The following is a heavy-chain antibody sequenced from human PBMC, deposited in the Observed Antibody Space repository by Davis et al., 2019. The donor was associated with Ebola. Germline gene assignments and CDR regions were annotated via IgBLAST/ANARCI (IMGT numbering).Heavy chain of an antibody. CDR1: GGTFSSYA. Sequence: AASVKVSCKASGGTFSSYAISWVRQAPGQGLEWMGGIIPIFGTANYAQKFQGRVTITADKSTSTAYMELSSLRYEDTAVYYCARGRTRKQQLATETTYYYYGMDVWGQGTTVTVSS. CDR2: IIPIFGTA. D-gene: IGHD6-13*01. J-gene: IGHJ6*02. CDR3: ARGRTRKQQLATETTYYYYGMDV. V-gene: IGHV1-69*06.